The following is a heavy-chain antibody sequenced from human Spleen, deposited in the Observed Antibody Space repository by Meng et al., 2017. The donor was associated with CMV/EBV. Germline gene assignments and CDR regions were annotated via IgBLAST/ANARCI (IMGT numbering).Heavy chain of an antibody. CDR3: LIAVAGIGFDY. V-gene: IGHV3-53*05. Sequence: GESLKISCAASGFSVSNNYMSWVRQAPGKGLEWVSVVNSGGRTYYADSVQGRFTVSRDNSKNTLYLQMNSLRAEDTAVYYVLIAVAGIGFDYWGQGTLVTVSS. D-gene: IGHD6-19*01. J-gene: IGHJ4*02. CDR2: VNSGGRT. CDR1: GFSVSNNY.